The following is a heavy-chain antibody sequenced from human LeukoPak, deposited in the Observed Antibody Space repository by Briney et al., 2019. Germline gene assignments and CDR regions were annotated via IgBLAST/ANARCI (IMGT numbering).Heavy chain of an antibody. D-gene: IGHD3-10*01. Sequence: PSETLSLTCTVSGGSISSSSYYWGWIRQPPGKGLEWIGSIYYSGSTNYNPSLKSRVTISVDTSKNQFSLKLSSVTAADTAVYYCSISRGFVDYWGQGTLVTVSS. J-gene: IGHJ4*02. V-gene: IGHV4-39*07. CDR3: SISRGFVDY. CDR1: GGSISSSSYY. CDR2: IYYSGST.